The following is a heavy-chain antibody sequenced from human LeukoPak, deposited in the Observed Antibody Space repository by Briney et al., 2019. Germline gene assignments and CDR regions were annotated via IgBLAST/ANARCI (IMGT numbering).Heavy chain of an antibody. Sequence: GGSLRLSCAASGFTFSNYWMSWVRQAPGKGLEWVANIKKDGSEKNYVDSVKGRFTISRDNAKNSLYLQLNSLRAEDTAVYYCATLDSFFDYWGQGTLVTVSS. D-gene: IGHD3-9*01. CDR3: ATLDSFFDY. CDR2: IKKDGSEK. V-gene: IGHV3-7*01. J-gene: IGHJ4*02. CDR1: GFTFSNYW.